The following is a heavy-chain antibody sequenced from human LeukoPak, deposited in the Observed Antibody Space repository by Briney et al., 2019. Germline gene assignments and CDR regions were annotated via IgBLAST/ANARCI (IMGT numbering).Heavy chain of an antibody. CDR3: ARVVAVGATRQPYFDY. J-gene: IGHJ4*02. D-gene: IGHD1-26*01. CDR2: INPNSGGT. Sequence: ASVKVSCKASGYTFTGYYMHWVRQAPGQGLEWMGWINPNSGGTNYAQKFQGRVTMTRDTSISTAYMELSRLRSDDTAVYYCARVVAVGATRQPYFDYWGQGTLVTVSS. V-gene: IGHV1-2*02. CDR1: GYTFTGYY.